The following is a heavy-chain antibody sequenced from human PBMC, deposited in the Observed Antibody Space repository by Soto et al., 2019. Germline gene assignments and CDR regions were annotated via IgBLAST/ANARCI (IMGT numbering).Heavy chain of an antibody. CDR2: ISAYNGNT. J-gene: IGHJ4*02. V-gene: IGHV1-18*01. CDR3: AKQEGQLRENYSFDY. D-gene: IGHD3-10*01. Sequence: ASVKVSCKASGYTFTSYGISWVRQAPGQGLEWMGWISAYNGNTNYAQKLQGRVTMTTDTSTSTAYMELRSLRADDTAVYYCAKQEGQLRENYSFDYWGRGTLVTVSS. CDR1: GYTFTSYG.